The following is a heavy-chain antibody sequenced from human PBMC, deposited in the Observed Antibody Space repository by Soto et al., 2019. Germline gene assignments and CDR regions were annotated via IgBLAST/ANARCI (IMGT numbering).Heavy chain of an antibody. CDR2: ISTSKGNT. CDR3: ATRSPAFDY. V-gene: IGHV1-18*01. J-gene: IGHJ4*02. CDR1: GYTFTSYG. Sequence: QVQLVQSGPEVKKPGASVKVSCKTSGYTFTSYGISWVRQAPGQGLEWMGWISTSKGNTNYAQKFQGRVTMTTDTSTITGYMELRSLRSDDTAVYYCATRSPAFDYWGQGTLVTVSS.